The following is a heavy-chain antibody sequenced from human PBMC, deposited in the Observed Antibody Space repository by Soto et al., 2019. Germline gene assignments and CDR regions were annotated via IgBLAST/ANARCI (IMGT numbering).Heavy chain of an antibody. V-gene: IGHV4-30-2*01. J-gene: IGHJ6*02. Sequence: QLQLQESGSGLVKPSQTLSLTCAVSGGSISSGGYSWSWIRQPPGKGLEWIGYIYHSGSTYYNSSLKSRVTISVDWSKNQFSLKLSSVTAADTAVYYCARLGGGYRPSYGMDVWGQGTTVTVSS. CDR1: GGSISSGGYS. CDR3: ARLGGGYRPSYGMDV. D-gene: IGHD5-12*01. CDR2: IYHSGST.